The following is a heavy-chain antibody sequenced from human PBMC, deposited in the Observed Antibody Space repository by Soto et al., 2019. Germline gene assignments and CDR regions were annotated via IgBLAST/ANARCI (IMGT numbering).Heavy chain of an antibody. CDR3: ARDHHRYSGYDYVDY. J-gene: IGHJ4*02. CDR2: ISSSSSYT. V-gene: IGHV3-11*05. CDR1: GFTFSDYY. Sequence: QVQLVESGGGLVKPGGSLRLSCAASGFTFSDYYMSWIRQAPGKGLEWVSYISSSSSYTNYADSVKGRFTISRDNAXNSLYLQMNSLRAEDTAVYYCARDHHRYSGYDYVDYWGQGTLVTVSS. D-gene: IGHD5-12*01.